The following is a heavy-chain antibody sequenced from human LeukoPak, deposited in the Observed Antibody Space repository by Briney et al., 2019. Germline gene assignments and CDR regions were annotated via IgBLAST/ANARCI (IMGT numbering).Heavy chain of an antibody. J-gene: IGHJ4*02. CDR1: GFTFSNYG. CDR2: TSASGSSP. D-gene: IGHD5-12*01. Sequence: GGSLRLSCAASGFTFSNYGMSWVRQAPGKGLEWVSATSASGSSPNYSDSVKGRFTISRDNSKNTLYLQMNSLRAEDTAVYYCAKTTGGNAYDYIHYWGQGTLVTVSS. V-gene: IGHV3-23*01. CDR3: AKTTGGNAYDYIHY.